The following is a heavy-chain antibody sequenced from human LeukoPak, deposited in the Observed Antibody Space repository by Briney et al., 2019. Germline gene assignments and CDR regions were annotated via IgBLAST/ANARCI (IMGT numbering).Heavy chain of an antibody. Sequence: SETLSLTCTVSGGSISSSSYYWGWIRQPPGKGLEWIGSIYYSGSTYYNPSLKSRVTISVDTSKNQFSLKLSSVTAADTAVYYCARHGEIDYDFWSGYPYYFDYWGQGTLVTVSS. J-gene: IGHJ4*02. V-gene: IGHV4-39*01. CDR3: ARHGEIDYDFWSGYPYYFDY. D-gene: IGHD3-3*01. CDR1: GGSISSSSYY. CDR2: IYYSGST.